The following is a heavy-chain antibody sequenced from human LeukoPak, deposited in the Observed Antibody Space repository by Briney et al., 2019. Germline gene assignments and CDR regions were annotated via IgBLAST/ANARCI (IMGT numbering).Heavy chain of an antibody. CDR1: GGSISSSSYY. V-gene: IGHV4-39*01. CDR2: IYYSGST. CDR3: ASQIGGTSKSDY. J-gene: IGHJ4*02. D-gene: IGHD4-23*01. Sequence: PSETLSLTCTVSGGSISSSSYYWGWIRQPPGKGLEWIGSIYYSGSTYYNPSLKSRVTISVDTSKNQISLIVRSVTAADAAVYYCASQIGGTSKSDYWGQGTLVTVSS.